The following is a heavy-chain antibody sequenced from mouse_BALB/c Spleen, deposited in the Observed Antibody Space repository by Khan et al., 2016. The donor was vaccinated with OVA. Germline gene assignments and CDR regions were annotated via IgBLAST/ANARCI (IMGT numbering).Heavy chain of an antibody. D-gene: IGHD1-1*01. Sequence: EVKLEESGPGLVKPSQSLSLTCTVTGYSTTSDYAWNWIRQFPGNKLEWMGFISYSGNTNYNPSLKSRISITRDTSENQFFLQLNSVTTEDTATYYCARVYGGDFDYWGQGTTLTVSS. J-gene: IGHJ2*01. CDR3: ARVYGGDFDY. CDR1: GYSTTSDYA. CDR2: ISYSGNT. V-gene: IGHV3-2*02.